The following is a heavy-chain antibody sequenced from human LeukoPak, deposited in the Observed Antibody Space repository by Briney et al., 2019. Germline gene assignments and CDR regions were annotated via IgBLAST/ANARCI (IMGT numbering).Heavy chain of an antibody. J-gene: IGHJ3*02. CDR3: ARAVEGLRSAFDI. Sequence: GGSLRPSCAASGLAFSYYDMHWVRQAPGKGLDWVAFIRYDASDKYYADSVKGRFTVSRDNAKNSLYLQMNSLRAEHTAVYYCARAVEGLRSAFDIWGQGTMVTVSS. CDR1: GLAFSYYD. V-gene: IGHV3-30*02. CDR2: IRYDASDK. D-gene: IGHD4-17*01.